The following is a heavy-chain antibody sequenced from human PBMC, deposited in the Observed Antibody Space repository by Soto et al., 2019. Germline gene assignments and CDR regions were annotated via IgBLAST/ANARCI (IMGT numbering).Heavy chain of an antibody. CDR3: TVPYPYSFDS. CDR2: INQSGNT. CDR1: GGSFSTYY. Sequence: QVQLQQWGAGLLKPSETLSLTCTVYGGSFSTYYWSWIRQPPGKGLEWIGEINQSGNTNYNPSLMGGVPMSFDTSKNQFSLKLSSVTAADTAVYYCTVPYPYSFDSWGQGTLVTVSS. D-gene: IGHD2-2*01. V-gene: IGHV4-34*01. J-gene: IGHJ4*02.